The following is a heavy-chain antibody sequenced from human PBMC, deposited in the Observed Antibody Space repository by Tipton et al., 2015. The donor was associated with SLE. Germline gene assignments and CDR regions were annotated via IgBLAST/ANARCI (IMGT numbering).Heavy chain of an antibody. J-gene: IGHJ5*02. V-gene: IGHV4-4*07. D-gene: IGHD2-15*01. Sequence: LRLSCTVSGGSIRSYYWNWIRQPAGKGLEWLGRIYTSGSTNYNPSLKSRVTMSVDTSKNQFSLKLSSVTAADTAVYFCARDGRGYCDNSGCSEYHWFDPWGQGTLVTVSS. CDR2: IYTSGST. CDR1: GGSIRSYY. CDR3: ARDGRGYCDNSGCSEYHWFDP.